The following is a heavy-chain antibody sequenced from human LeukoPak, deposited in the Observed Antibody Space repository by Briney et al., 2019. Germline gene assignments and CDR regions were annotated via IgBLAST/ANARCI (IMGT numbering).Heavy chain of an antibody. Sequence: GGSLRLSCAASGFTFSSYGMHWVRQAPGKGLEWVAFIRYDGSNKYYADSVKGRFTISRDNSKNTLYLQMNSLRAEDTAVYYCAKGNWNWESGPKIDYWGQGTLVTVSS. CDR1: GFTFSSYG. CDR3: AKGNWNWESGPKIDY. V-gene: IGHV3-30*02. D-gene: IGHD1-1*01. CDR2: IRYDGSNK. J-gene: IGHJ4*02.